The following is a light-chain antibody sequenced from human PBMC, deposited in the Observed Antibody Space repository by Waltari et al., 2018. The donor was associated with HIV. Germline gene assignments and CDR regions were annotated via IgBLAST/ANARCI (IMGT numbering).Light chain of an antibody. CDR1: QNIGSY. CDR2: AAS. V-gene: IGKV1-39*01. Sequence: DIPMTQSPSSLSASIGDSVTITCRTSQNIGSYLNWFQQQSDKAPKLLIYAASILQSGVPSRFSGSGSGTEFTLTINNLQPEDFATYFCQQTYGSPRTFGQGTKLDI. CDR3: QQTYGSPRT. J-gene: IGKJ2*01.